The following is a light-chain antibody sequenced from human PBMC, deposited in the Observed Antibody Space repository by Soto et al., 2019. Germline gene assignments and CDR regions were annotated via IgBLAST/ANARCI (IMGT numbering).Light chain of an antibody. CDR2: GAS. CDR3: QQYGSSPFT. J-gene: IGKJ3*01. V-gene: IGKV3-20*01. Sequence: DIVLTQSPGTLSLSPGERATLSCRASQTVSSNNLAWYQQKRGQAPRLLIYGASSRAAAIPDRFRGSGSGTDFTLIISSLGPEDFAVYYCQQYGSSPFTFGPGTAVDIK. CDR1: QTVSSNN.